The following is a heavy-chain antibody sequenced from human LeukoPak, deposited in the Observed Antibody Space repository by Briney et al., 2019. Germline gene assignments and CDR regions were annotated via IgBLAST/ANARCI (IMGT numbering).Heavy chain of an antibody. CDR1: GGSISSYY. CDR3: ARGDVEMASPPDY. J-gene: IGHJ4*02. Sequence: SETLSLTCTVSGGSISSYYWSWIRQPPGKGLEWIGYIYYSGSTYYNPSLKSRVTISVDTSKNQFSLKLSSVTAADTAVYYCARGDVEMASPPDYWGQGTLVTVSS. V-gene: IGHV4-59*12. CDR2: IYYSGST. D-gene: IGHD5-24*01.